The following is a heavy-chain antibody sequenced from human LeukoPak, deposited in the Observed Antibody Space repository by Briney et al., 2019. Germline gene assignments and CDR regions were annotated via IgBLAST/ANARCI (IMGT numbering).Heavy chain of an antibody. CDR2: IYSGGST. CDR3: ASAGHCANGVCRNWFGP. J-gene: IGHJ5*02. D-gene: IGHD2-8*01. V-gene: IGHV4-61*02. CDR1: GASMSSDGYY. Sequence: SETLSLTCNVSGASMSSDGYYWNWLRQPAGKGLEWIGRIYSGGSTNYNPSLKSRVTLSVDTSKNLLSLKLSYVTAADTAVYYCASAGHCANGVCRNWFGPWGQGILVTVSS.